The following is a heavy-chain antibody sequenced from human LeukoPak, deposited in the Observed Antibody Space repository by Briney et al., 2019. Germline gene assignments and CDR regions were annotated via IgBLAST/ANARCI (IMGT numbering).Heavy chain of an antibody. Sequence: SETLSLTCTVSGGSISSYYWSWLRQPAGKGLEWIGRIYTSGSTNYNPSLKSRVTISVDTSKNQFSLKLSSVTAADTAVYYCARADGYNYENAFDIWGQGTMVTVSS. D-gene: IGHD5-24*01. J-gene: IGHJ3*02. CDR2: IYTSGST. CDR1: GGSISSYY. V-gene: IGHV4-4*07. CDR3: ARADGYNYENAFDI.